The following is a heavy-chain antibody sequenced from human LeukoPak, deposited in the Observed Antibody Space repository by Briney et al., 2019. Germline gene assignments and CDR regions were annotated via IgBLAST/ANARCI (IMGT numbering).Heavy chain of an antibody. CDR1: GFTFSSYA. CDR3: AKPGTTLYYYYGMDV. Sequence: PGGSLRLSCAASGFTFSSYAMSWVRQAPGKGLEWVSVISGNGGSTYYADSVKGRFTISRDNSKNTLYLQMNSQRVEDTAVYYCAKPGTTLYYYYGMDVWGQGTTVTVSS. D-gene: IGHD1-1*01. CDR2: ISGNGGST. V-gene: IGHV3-23*01. J-gene: IGHJ6*02.